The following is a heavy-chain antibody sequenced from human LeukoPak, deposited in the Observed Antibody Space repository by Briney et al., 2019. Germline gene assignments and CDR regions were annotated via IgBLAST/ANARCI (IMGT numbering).Heavy chain of an antibody. D-gene: IGHD1-26*01. CDR1: GDSISSYY. CDR2: IYYSGST. J-gene: IGHJ4*02. Sequence: SETLSLTCTVSGDSISSYYWSWIRQPPGKGLEWIGYIYYSGSTNYNPSLKSRLTISIDTSKKHFSLKLSSVTAADTAVYYCARLLQVGSTVFDYWGQGTLVTVSS. CDR3: ARLLQVGSTVFDY. V-gene: IGHV4-59*08.